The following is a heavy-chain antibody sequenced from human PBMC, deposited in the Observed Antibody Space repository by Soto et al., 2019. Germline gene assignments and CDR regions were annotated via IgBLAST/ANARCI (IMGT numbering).Heavy chain of an antibody. CDR1: GFTFSSYG. V-gene: IGHV3-30*18. D-gene: IGHD1-1*01. J-gene: IGHJ4*02. Sequence: QVQLVESGGGVVQPGRSLRLSCAASGFTFSSYGMHWVRQAPGKGLEWVAVISYDGSNKYYADSVKGRFTISRDNSKNTLDLQMNSLRAEDTAVYYCAKGGHWNDLMDYWGQGTLVTVSS. CDR2: ISYDGSNK. CDR3: AKGGHWNDLMDY.